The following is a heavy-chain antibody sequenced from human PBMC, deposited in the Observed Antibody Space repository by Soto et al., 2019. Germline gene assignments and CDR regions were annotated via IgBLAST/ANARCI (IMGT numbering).Heavy chain of an antibody. CDR2: VNPDGSDT. CDR3: AKQLGYCSTGSCYFDF. V-gene: IGHV3-23*01. J-gene: IGHJ4*02. CDR1: GFSFGDSA. Sequence: GGSLRLSCAASGFSFGDSAMTWVRQPPGKGLEWLAAVNPDGSDTFYADSVKGRFTISRDNSQNTVNLQMNSLRVEDTAVYYCAKQLGYCSTGSCYFDFWGQGTQVTVSS. D-gene: IGHD2-2*01.